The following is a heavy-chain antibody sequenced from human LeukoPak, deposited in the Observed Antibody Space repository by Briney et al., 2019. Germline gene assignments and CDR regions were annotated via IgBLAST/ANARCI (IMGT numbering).Heavy chain of an antibody. J-gene: IGHJ5*02. CDR3: ARHSPWWFGNNNWFDP. V-gene: IGHV4-34*01. Sequence: PSETLSLTCAVYGGSFSGYYWNWIRQPPGKGLEWIGEINHSGSTNYNPSLKSRVTTSVDTSKNQFSLKLSSVTAADTAVYYCARHSPWWFGNNNWFDPWGQGTLVTVSS. CDR2: INHSGST. D-gene: IGHD3-10*01. CDR1: GGSFSGYY.